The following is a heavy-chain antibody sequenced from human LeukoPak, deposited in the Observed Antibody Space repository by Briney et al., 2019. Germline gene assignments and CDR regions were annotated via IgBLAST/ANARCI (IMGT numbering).Heavy chain of an antibody. D-gene: IGHD3-10*01. V-gene: IGHV1-18*01. CDR3: ARGGRMVRGDFDY. J-gene: IGHJ4*02. Sequence: GASVKVSCKASGYTFSSYGISWVRQAPGQGLEWMGWISGYNDNTKYYAQKLQGRVTMTTDTSTSTAYMELRSLRSDDTAVYYCARGGRMVRGDFDYWGQGTLVTVSS. CDR2: ISGYNDNT. CDR1: GYTFSSYG.